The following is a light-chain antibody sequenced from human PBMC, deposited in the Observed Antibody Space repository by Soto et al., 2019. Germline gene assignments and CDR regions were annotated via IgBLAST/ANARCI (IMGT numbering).Light chain of an antibody. V-gene: IGLV1-47*01. CDR2: RNT. CDR1: TSNIGSNY. Sequence: QSVLTQPPSASGTPGQRDSISCSGSTSNIGSNYVYWYQQLPGMAPKLLIYRNTQRPSGVPDRFSGSRSGTSASLAISGLRSEDEADYYCAAWDDSLSGYVFGTGTQLTVL. J-gene: IGLJ1*01. CDR3: AAWDDSLSGYV.